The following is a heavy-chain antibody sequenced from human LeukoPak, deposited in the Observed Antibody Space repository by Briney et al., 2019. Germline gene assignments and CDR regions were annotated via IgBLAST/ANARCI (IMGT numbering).Heavy chain of an antibody. CDR3: ARSPSGWPVDY. D-gene: IGHD6-19*01. J-gene: IGHJ4*02. CDR2: MNPNSGNT. Sequence: GASVKVSCKASGYTFTSYDINWVRQATGQGLEWMGWMNPNSGNTDYAQRFQGRVTMTRNTSISTAYMELSSLRSEDTAMYYCARSPSGWPVDYWGQGTLVTVSS. V-gene: IGHV1-8*01. CDR1: GYTFTSYD.